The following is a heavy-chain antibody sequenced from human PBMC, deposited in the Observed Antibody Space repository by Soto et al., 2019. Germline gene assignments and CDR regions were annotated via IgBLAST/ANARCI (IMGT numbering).Heavy chain of an antibody. Sequence: PGESLKISCKGSGYSFTSYWIGWVRQIPGKGLEWMGIIYPGDSDTRYSPSFQGQVTISADKSISTAYLQWSSLKASDTAMYYCARASAVAGPTGDYWGQGTLVTVSS. D-gene: IGHD6-19*01. CDR3: ARASAVAGPTGDY. J-gene: IGHJ4*02. V-gene: IGHV5-51*01. CDR1: GYSFTSYW. CDR2: IYPGDSDT.